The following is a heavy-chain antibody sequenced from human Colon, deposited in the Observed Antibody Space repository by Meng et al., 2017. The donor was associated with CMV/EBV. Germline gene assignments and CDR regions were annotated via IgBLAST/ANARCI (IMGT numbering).Heavy chain of an antibody. D-gene: IGHD1-26*01. Sequence: GGSLRLSCTASGFTFSTYYMNWVRQAPGKGLEWVSSISGSSSFKHYAASVKGRFTISRDNGKNSLFLQMNSLRAEDTAMYYCARDKGFLGGTFDYWGQGTLVTVSS. J-gene: IGHJ4*02. CDR1: GFTFSTYY. V-gene: IGHV3-21*06. CDR3: ARDKGFLGGTFDY. CDR2: ISGSSSFK.